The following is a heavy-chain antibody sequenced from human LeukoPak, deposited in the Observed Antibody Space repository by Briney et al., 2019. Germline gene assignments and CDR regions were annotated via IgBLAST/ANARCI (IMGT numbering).Heavy chain of an antibody. Sequence: PGGSLRLSCAASGFTFSYYSFNWVRQAPGKGLEWIAYISISNNSIYYADSVKGRFTISRDNAKNSLYLQMNSLRVEDTVVYYCARETIYRDKVLDQWRQGTTVTVSS. D-gene: IGHD4-17*01. J-gene: IGHJ4*02. CDR3: ARETIYRDKVLDQ. CDR2: ISISNNSI. CDR1: GFTFSYYS. V-gene: IGHV3-48*01.